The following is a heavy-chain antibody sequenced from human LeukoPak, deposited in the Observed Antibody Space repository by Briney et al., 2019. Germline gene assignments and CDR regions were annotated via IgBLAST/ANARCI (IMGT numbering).Heavy chain of an antibody. CDR2: INAGNGNT. CDR1: GYTFTSYA. CDR3: ARESGELVYYFDY. J-gene: IGHJ4*02. Sequence: ASVKVSCKASGYTFTSYAMHWVRQAPGQRLEWMEWINAGNGNTKYSQKFQGRVTITRDTSASTAYMELSSLRSEDTAVYYCARESGELVYYFDYWGQGTLVTVSS. D-gene: IGHD1-26*01. V-gene: IGHV1-3*01.